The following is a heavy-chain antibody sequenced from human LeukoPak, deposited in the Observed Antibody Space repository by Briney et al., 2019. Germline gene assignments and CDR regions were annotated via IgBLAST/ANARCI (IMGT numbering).Heavy chain of an antibody. V-gene: IGHV3-48*01. CDR3: ASVRWNSSSPPGFDY. CDR1: GFTFSSYS. J-gene: IGHJ4*02. D-gene: IGHD6-6*01. Sequence: GGSLRLSCAASGFTFSSYSMNWVRQAPGKGLEWVSYISSSSSTIYYADSVKGRFTISRDNAKNSLYLQMNSLRAEDTAVYYCASVRWNSSSPPGFDYWGQGTLVTVSS. CDR2: ISSSSSTI.